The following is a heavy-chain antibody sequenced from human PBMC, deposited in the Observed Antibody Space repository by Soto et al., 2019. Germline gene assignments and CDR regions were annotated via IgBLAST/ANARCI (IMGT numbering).Heavy chain of an antibody. J-gene: IGHJ3*02. CDR2: IYYSGST. V-gene: IGHV4-39*01. Sequence: QLQLQESGPGLVKPSETLSLTCTVSGGSISSSSYYWGWIRQPPGKGLEWIGSIYYSGSTYYNPSLKSRVTISVDTSKNQFSLKLSSVTAADTAVYYCASRPLYDYIWGSYRGAFDIWGQGTMVTVSS. CDR3: ASRPLYDYIWGSYRGAFDI. CDR1: GGSISSSSYY. D-gene: IGHD3-16*02.